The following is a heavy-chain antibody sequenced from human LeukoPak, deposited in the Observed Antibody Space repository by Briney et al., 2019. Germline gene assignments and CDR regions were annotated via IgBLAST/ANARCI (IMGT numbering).Heavy chain of an antibody. CDR1: GFTSTSNW. D-gene: IGHD2-2*03. J-gene: IGHJ5*02. Sequence: GGTLCLSPAASGFTSTSNWMRLVCQAPRKGLEWVANIKQDGSEKYYVDSVKGRFTISRDNAKNSLYLQMNSLRAEDTAVYYCARDSLDIVVVPAAWGQGTLVTVSS. V-gene: IGHV3-7*01. CDR2: IKQDGSEK. CDR3: ARDSLDIVVVPAA.